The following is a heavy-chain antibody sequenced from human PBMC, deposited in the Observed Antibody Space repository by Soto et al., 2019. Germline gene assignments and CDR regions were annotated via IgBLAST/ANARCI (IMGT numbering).Heavy chain of an antibody. D-gene: IGHD2-2*02. CDR3: ALGVPAAIRDNWFDP. CDR1: GGSVSSGSYY. CDR2: IYYSGST. J-gene: IGHJ5*02. Sequence: LSLTCTVSGGSVSSGSYYWSWIRQPPGKGLEWIGYIYYSGSTNYNPSLKSRVTISVDTSKNQFSLKLSSVTAADTAVYYCALGVPAAIRDNWFDPWGQGTLVTVSS. V-gene: IGHV4-61*01.